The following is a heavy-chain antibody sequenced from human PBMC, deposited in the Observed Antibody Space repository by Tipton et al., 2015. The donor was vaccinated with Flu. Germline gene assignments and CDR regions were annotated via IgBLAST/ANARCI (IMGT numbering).Heavy chain of an antibody. CDR3: ARDYYGSGYDAFDI. D-gene: IGHD3-10*01. CDR2: IYYSGST. J-gene: IGHJ3*02. V-gene: IGHV4-59*01. Sequence: GSLRLSCTVSGGSISSYYWSWIRQPPGKGLEWIGYIYYSGSTNYNPSLKSRVTISVDTSKNQFSLKLSSVTAADTAAYYCARDYYGSGYDAFDIWGQGTMVTVSS. CDR1: GGSISSYY.